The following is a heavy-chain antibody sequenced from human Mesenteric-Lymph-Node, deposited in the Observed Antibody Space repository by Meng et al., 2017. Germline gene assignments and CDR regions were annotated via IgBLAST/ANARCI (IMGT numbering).Heavy chain of an antibody. CDR3: ASSVYYGDYYFDY. V-gene: IGHV4-59*01. CDR2: IYYSGGT. CDR1: GGSISSYY. D-gene: IGHD4-17*01. J-gene: IGHJ4*02. Sequence: QVQLQESGPGLVKPSETLSLTCTVSGGSISSYYWSWIRQPPGKGLEWIGYIYYSGGTNYNPSLKSRVTISVDTSKNQFSLKLSSVTATDTAVYYCASSVYYGDYYFDYWGQRTLVTVSS.